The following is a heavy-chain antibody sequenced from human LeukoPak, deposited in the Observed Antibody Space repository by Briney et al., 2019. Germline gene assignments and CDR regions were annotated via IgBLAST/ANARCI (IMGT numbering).Heavy chain of an antibody. D-gene: IGHD6-6*01. V-gene: IGHV4-59*01. J-gene: IGHJ4*02. CDR3: ASQSIAARPIVY. CDR2: IYYRGST. Sequence: SETLSLTCTVSGGSISSYYWSWIRQPPGKGLEWIGYIYYRGSTNYNPSLKSRVTISVDTSKNQFSLKLSSVTAADTAVYYCASQSIAARPIVYWGQGTLVTVSS. CDR1: GGSISSYY.